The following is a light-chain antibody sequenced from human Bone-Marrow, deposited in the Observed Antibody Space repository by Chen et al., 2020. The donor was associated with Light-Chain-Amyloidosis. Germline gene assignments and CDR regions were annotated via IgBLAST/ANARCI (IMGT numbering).Light chain of an antibody. Sequence: EVVLTQSPGTLSLSPGDGATPSCRASQSVSSTFVAWHQQQPGQAPRLLIYAASSRCTGVPGRFGGSASGTDFTRTLNRLDPEEFAVYYCQLHVNSPAFGGGTKVEIK. CDR3: QLHVNSPA. CDR2: AAS. V-gene: IGKV3-20*01. CDR1: QSVSSTF. J-gene: IGKJ4*01.